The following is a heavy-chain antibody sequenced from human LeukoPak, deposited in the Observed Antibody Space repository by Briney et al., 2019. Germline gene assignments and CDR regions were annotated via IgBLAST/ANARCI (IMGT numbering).Heavy chain of an antibody. CDR3: AKEFFDYIWVDNRPWFFAS. V-gene: IGHV3-30*18. J-gene: IGHJ4*02. CDR1: GFTFRNYG. CDR2: ISYDGSNP. Sequence: PGGSLRLSCAASGFTFRNYGMHWVRQAPGKGLEWVAVISYDGSNPYYADSVKGRFTISRDNSQNTVSLQMNSLRVEDTAVYYCAKEFFDYIWVDNRPWFFASWGQGTLVVVSS. D-gene: IGHD3-16*01.